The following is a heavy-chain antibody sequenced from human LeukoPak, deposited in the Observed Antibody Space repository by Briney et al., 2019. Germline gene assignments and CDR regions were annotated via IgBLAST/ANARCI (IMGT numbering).Heavy chain of an antibody. V-gene: IGHV4-4*09. CDR3: ARHPGVYYYYYMDV. Sequence: SETLSLTCTVSGGSISSYYWSWLRQPPGKGLEWIGYIYTSGSTNYNPSLKSRVTISVDTSKNQFSLKLSSVTAADTAVYYYARHPGVYYYYYMDVWGKGTTVTVSS. CDR1: GGSISSYY. J-gene: IGHJ6*03. D-gene: IGHD3-10*01. CDR2: IYTSGST.